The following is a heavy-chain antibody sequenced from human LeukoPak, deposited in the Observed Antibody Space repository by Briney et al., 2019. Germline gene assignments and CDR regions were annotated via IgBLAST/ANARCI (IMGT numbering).Heavy chain of an antibody. D-gene: IGHD5-18*01. V-gene: IGHV4-31*03. CDR2: IYYSGST. CDR3: ARAYRIQLWFPD. CDR1: GGSISSGGYY. J-gene: IGHJ4*02. Sequence: SQTLSLTCTVSGGSISSGGYYWSWIRQHPGKGLEWIGYIYYSGSTYYNPSLKSRVTISADTSKNQFSLKLSSVTAADTAVYYCARAYRIQLWFPDWGQGTLVTVSS.